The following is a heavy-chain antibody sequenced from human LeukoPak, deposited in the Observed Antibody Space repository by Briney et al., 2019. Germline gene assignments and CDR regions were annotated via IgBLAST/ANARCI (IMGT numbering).Heavy chain of an antibody. D-gene: IGHD3-10*01. CDR3: ASLFTMVRVVIVDY. Sequence: GGSLRLSCAASGFTFNNYAMNWVRQAPGKGLEWVSHITGPGDRTYFADSVKGRFTMSRDNSRNTLYLQMNSLRAEDTAVYYCASLFTMVRVVIVDYWGQGTLVTVSS. V-gene: IGHV3-23*01. CDR2: ITGPGDRT. J-gene: IGHJ4*02. CDR1: GFTFNNYA.